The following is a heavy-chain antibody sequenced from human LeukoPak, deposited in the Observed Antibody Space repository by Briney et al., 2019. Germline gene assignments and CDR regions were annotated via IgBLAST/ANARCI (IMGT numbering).Heavy chain of an antibody. CDR2: INPDSGDT. D-gene: IGHD2-8*01. J-gene: IGHJ3*02. CDR3: AIMGDTFDI. Sequence: ASVKVSCKASGYTFTGYYMHWVRQAPGQGLEWMGSINPDSGDTNYAQHLQRRVTMTTYTSINTAYLDLSRLRSDDTAVYYCAIMGDTFDIWGQGTKVTVSS. CDR1: GYTFTGYY. V-gene: IGHV1-2*02.